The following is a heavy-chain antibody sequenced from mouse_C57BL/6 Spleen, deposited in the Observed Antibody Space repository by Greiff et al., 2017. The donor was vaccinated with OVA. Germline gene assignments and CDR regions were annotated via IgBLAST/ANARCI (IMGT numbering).Heavy chain of an antibody. D-gene: IGHD2-4*01. J-gene: IGHJ4*01. CDR1: GYAFSSSC. CDR3: ASYDYDVGRSMDY. Sequence: VQLQESGPELVKPGASVKISCTASGYAFSSSCMHWVKQRPGQGLEWIGWIYPGDGDTNYNGKFQGKATLTADKSSSTAYLQLRSLTSRDSAVDFCASYDYDVGRSMDYWGQGTSVTVSA. CDR2: IYPGDGDT. V-gene: IGHV1-82*01.